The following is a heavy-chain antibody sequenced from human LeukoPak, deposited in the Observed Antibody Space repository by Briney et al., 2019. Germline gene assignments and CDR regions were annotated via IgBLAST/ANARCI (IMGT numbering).Heavy chain of an antibody. CDR1: GGSFSGYY. D-gene: IGHD3-22*01. Sequence: SETLSLTCAVYGGSFSGYYWSWIRQPPGKGLEWIGEINHSGSTNYNPSLKSRVTISVDTSKNQFSLKLSSVTAADTAVYYCATYYYDSSGHLFDYWGQGTLVTVSS. V-gene: IGHV4-34*01. CDR2: INHSGST. J-gene: IGHJ4*02. CDR3: ATYYYDSSGHLFDY.